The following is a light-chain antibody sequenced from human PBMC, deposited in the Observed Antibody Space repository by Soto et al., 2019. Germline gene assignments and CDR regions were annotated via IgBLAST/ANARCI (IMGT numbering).Light chain of an antibody. V-gene: IGKV3-11*01. J-gene: IGKJ4*01. CDR3: QHYNNWPIT. CDR2: DTS. Sequence: EIVLTQSPGTLSLSPGKRATLSCRASQSVSNFLAWYQQKPGQAPRLLIYDTSNRATGIPARFSGSGSGTDFTLTISSLEPEDFAVYYCQHYNNWPITFGGGTKVDIK. CDR1: QSVSNF.